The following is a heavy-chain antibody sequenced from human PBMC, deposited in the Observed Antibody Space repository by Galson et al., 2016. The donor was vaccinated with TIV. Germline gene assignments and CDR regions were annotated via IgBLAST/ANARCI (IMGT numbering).Heavy chain of an antibody. CDR3: ARTSYYYDSSGYYEGILYFDH. D-gene: IGHD3-22*01. V-gene: IGHV2-70*11. Sequence: PALVKPTQTLTLTCSFSGFSLSTSGMCVSWIRQPPGKALEWLARIDWDDDIYYSPFMKTRLTISKDTSKDQVVLTMTNLDPVDTATYYCARTSYYYDSSGYYEGILYFDHWGQGSRVTVSS. CDR1: GFSLSTSGMC. CDR2: IDWDDDI. J-gene: IGHJ4*02.